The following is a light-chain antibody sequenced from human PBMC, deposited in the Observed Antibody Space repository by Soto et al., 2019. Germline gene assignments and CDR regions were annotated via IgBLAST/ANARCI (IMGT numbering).Light chain of an antibody. CDR1: QSISSW. Sequence: IQMTQSPSTMSASVGDRVTITGRASQSISSWLAWYQQKPGKAPKLLIYDASSLDSGVPSRFSGSGSGTEFTLTISILQPDDFAIYYCHQYNIYSGTFGQGTKVEIK. CDR3: HQYNIYSGT. J-gene: IGKJ1*01. CDR2: DAS. V-gene: IGKV1-5*01.